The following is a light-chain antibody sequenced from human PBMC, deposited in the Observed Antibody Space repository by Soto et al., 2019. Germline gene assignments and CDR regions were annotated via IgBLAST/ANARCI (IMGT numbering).Light chain of an antibody. V-gene: IGKV3-15*01. CDR2: AAS. Sequence: EIVMTQSPATLSVSPGETVTLSCRASQSVSSNLALYQQQPGQAPRLLIYAASTRATGIPARFRGSGSGTEFTLAISSLQSEDFSIYYCQQYNNWPPTFTFGQGTKLEIK. CDR3: QQYNNWPPTFT. J-gene: IGKJ2*01. CDR1: QSVSSN.